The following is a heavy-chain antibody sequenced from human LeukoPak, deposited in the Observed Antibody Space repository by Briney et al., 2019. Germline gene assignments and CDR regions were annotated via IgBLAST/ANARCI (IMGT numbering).Heavy chain of an antibody. CDR3: ARLHYGGNYGYYYYYMDV. D-gene: IGHD4-23*01. CDR1: GGPFNGFH. V-gene: IGHV4-34*01. J-gene: IGHJ6*03. CDR2: INHSGST. Sequence: PSETPSLICSVYGGPFNGFHCRWIPQPPGKGLEWIGEINHSGSTNYNPSLKSRVTISVDTSKNQFSLKLSSVTAADTAVYYCARLHYGGNYGYYYYYMDVWGKGATVTISS.